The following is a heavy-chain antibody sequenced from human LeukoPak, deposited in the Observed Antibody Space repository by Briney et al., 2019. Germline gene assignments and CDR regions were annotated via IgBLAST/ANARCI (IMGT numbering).Heavy chain of an antibody. CDR2: ISYDGRNK. J-gene: IGHJ4*02. CDR1: GVTFRSYA. V-gene: IGHV3-30*04. CDR3: ARDGGASGSSY. Sequence: GGSLRLSCAGSGVTFRSYAVHWVRQAPGKGLAWVAVISYDGRNKYYAESVKGRFTISRDNSKSMLYLQMNSLRDEDTAVYYCARDGGASGSSYWGQGTLVTVSS. D-gene: IGHD3-16*01.